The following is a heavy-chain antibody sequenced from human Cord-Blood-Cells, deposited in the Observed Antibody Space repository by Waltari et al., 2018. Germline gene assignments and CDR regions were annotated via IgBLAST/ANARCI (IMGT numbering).Heavy chain of an antibody. CDR3: ARVRVGTMVRGVIPYFDY. CDR2: IDHSGGT. D-gene: IGHD3-10*01. J-gene: IGHJ4*02. Sequence: QVQLQESGPGLVKPSETLSLTCTVSGYSISSGYYWGWIRQPPGKGLEWIGSIDHSGGTFYNPSLKSRGTISVDTSKNPFSLKLSSVTAADTAVYYCARVRVGTMVRGVIPYFDYWGQGTLVTVSS. V-gene: IGHV4-38-2*02. CDR1: GYSISSGYY.